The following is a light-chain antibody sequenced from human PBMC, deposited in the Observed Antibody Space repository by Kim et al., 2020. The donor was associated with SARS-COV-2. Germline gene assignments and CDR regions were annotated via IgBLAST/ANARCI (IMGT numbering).Light chain of an antibody. J-gene: IGKJ4*01. V-gene: IGKV3-11*01. CDR2: EAS. CDR3: HHRSDWPLT. Sequence: EIVLTQSPATLSLSPGERATLSCRASRSVSTFLAWYQQKPGQAPRLLIYEASNRATGIPPRFSGSGSGTDFTLTISSLEPDDFAVYYCHHRSDWPLTFGGGTKLEI. CDR1: RSVSTF.